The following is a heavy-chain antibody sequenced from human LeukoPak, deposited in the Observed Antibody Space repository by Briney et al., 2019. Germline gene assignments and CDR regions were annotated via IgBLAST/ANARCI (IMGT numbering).Heavy chain of an antibody. CDR2: ISSSSSYI. D-gene: IGHD5-12*01. CDR1: GFTFSSYW. Sequence: GGSLRLSCAASGFTFSSYWMHWVRQAPGKGLEWVSSISSSSSYIYYADSVKGRFTISRDNAKNSLYLQMNSLRAEDTAVYYCARVYSGYDPFDYWGQGTLVTVSS. V-gene: IGHV3-21*01. CDR3: ARVYSGYDPFDY. J-gene: IGHJ4*02.